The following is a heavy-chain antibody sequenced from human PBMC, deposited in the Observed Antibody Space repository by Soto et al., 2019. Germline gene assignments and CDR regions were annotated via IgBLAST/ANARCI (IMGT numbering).Heavy chain of an antibody. D-gene: IGHD3-3*01. CDR3: ARASLRFSEWLDLGDAFDI. Sequence: GASVKVSCKASGYTFTSYGISWVRQAPGQGLEWMGWISAYNGNTNYAQKLQGRVTMTTDTSTSTAYMELRSLRSDDTAVYYCARASLRFSEWLDLGDAFDIWGQGTMVTVSS. CDR2: ISAYNGNT. J-gene: IGHJ3*02. CDR1: GYTFTSYG. V-gene: IGHV1-18*01.